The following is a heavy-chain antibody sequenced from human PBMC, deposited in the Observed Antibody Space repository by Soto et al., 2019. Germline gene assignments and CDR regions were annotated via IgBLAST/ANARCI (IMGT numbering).Heavy chain of an antibody. J-gene: IGHJ4*02. CDR2: IIPIFGTA. D-gene: IGHD1-1*01. V-gene: IGHV1-69*13. Sequence: ASVKVSCKASGGTFSSYAISWVRQAPGQGLEWMGGIIPIFGTANYAQKFQGRVTITADESTSTAYMELSSLRSEATAVYYCARESGDWIAFDYWGQGTLVTVSS. CDR1: GGTFSSYA. CDR3: ARESGDWIAFDY.